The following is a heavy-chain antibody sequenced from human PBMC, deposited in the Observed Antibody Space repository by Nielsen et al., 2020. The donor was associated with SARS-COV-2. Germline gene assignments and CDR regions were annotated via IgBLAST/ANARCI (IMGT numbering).Heavy chain of an antibody. CDR3: ARLNDYSNYAYFDY. J-gene: IGHJ4*02. Sequence: SVKVSCKASGYTFTSYYMHWVRQAPGQGLEWMGGIIPIFGTANYAQKFQGRVTITADESTSTAYMELSSLRSEDTAVYYCARLNDYSNYAYFDYWGQGTLVTVSS. V-gene: IGHV1-69*13. CDR2: IIPIFGTA. D-gene: IGHD4-11*01. CDR1: GYTFTSYY.